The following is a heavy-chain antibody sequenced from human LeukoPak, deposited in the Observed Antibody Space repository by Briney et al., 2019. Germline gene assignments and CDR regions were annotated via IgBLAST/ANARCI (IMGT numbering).Heavy chain of an antibody. D-gene: IGHD6-19*01. CDR3: AKAHSSGWLPHFDY. CDR2: ISWNSGSI. Sequence: GGSLRLSCAASGFTFDDYAMHWVRQAPGKGLEWVSGISWNSGSIGYADSVKGRFTISRDNAKNSLYLQMNSLRAEDTALYYCAKAHSSGWLPHFDYRGQGTLVTVSS. V-gene: IGHV3-9*01. CDR1: GFTFDDYA. J-gene: IGHJ4*02.